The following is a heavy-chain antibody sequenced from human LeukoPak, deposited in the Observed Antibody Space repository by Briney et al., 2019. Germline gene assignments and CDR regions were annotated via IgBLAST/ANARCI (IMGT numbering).Heavy chain of an antibody. CDR3: VRVKGSYFDY. V-gene: IGHV3-48*01. CDR2: ISSSGSAI. J-gene: IGHJ4*02. CDR1: GFPLSSYS. Sequence: QPGGSLRLSCAASGFPLSSYSINWVRQAPGKGLEWVSYISSSGSAIYYVDSVKGRFTVSRDNAKNFLFLQMNSPRAEDTAVYYCVRVKGSYFDYWGQGALVTVSS. D-gene: IGHD2-15*01.